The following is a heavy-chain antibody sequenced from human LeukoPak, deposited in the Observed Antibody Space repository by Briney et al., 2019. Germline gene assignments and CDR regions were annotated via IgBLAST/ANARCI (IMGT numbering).Heavy chain of an antibody. CDR2: ISGSGGST. Sequence: GGSPRLSCAASGFTFSSYAMSWVRQAPGKGLEWVSAISGSGGSTYYADSVKGRFTISRDNSKNTLYLQMNSLRAEDTAVYYCAKDFDSSGYSTPFDYWGQGTLVTVSS. CDR3: AKDFDSSGYSTPFDY. D-gene: IGHD3-22*01. V-gene: IGHV3-23*01. J-gene: IGHJ4*02. CDR1: GFTFSSYA.